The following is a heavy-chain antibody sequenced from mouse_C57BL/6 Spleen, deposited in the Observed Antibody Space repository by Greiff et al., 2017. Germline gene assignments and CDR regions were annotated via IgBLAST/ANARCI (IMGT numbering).Heavy chain of an antibody. CDR3: AETGTEFAY. V-gene: IGHV1-81*01. CDR1: GYTFTSYG. D-gene: IGHD4-1*01. Sequence: VNLVESGAELARPGASVKLSCKASGYTFTSYGISWVKQRTGQGLEWIGEIYPRSGNTYYNEKFKGKATLTADKSSSTAYMELRSLTSEDSAVYFCAETGTEFAYWGQGTLVTVSA. CDR2: IYPRSGNT. J-gene: IGHJ3*01.